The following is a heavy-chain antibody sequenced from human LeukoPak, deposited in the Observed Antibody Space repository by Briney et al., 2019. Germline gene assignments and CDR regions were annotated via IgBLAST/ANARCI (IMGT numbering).Heavy chain of an antibody. J-gene: IGHJ4*02. CDR3: ARGVATNRYYFDY. CDR1: GYTFTSYA. D-gene: IGHD5-12*01. CDR2: INAGNGNT. V-gene: IGHV1-3*01. Sequence: ASVKVSCKASGYTFTSYAMHWVRQAPGQRLEWMGWINAGNGNTKYSQKFQGRVTITRDTSASAAYMELSSLRSEDTAVYSCARGVATNRYYFDYWGQGTLVTVSS.